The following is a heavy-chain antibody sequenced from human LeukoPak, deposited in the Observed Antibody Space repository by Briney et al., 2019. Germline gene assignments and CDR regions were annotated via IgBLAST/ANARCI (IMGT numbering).Heavy chain of an antibody. CDR2: ISSSGSYI. CDR3: ARETYYYDSSGSP. Sequence: PGGSLRLSCAASGFIFSSYSMNWVRQAPGKGLEWVSSISSSGSYIYYADSVKGRFTISRDNAKNSLYLQMNSLRAEDTAVYYCARETYYYDSSGSPWGQGTLVTVSS. CDR1: GFIFSSYS. J-gene: IGHJ5*02. D-gene: IGHD3-22*01. V-gene: IGHV3-21*01.